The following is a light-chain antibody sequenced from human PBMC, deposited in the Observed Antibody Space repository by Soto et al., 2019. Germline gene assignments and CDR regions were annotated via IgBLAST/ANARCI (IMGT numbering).Light chain of an antibody. CDR1: SSNIGSNT. CDR2: SNN. V-gene: IGLV1-44*01. J-gene: IGLJ2*01. CDR3: AAWDDSLNGVV. Sequence: QSVLTQPPSASGTPGQRVTISCSGSSSNIGSNTVNWYQQLPGTAPKLHIYSNNQRPSGVPDRFSGSKSGTSASLAISGPQSEDEADYYCAAWDDSLNGVVFGGGTKLTVL.